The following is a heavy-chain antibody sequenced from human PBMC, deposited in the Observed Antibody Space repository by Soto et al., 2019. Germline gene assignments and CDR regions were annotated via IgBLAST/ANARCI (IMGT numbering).Heavy chain of an antibody. CDR1: GYTFTSYY. CDR2: IKPSGGST. D-gene: IGHD3-10*01. Sequence: QVQLVQSGAEVKKPGASVKVSCKASGYTFTSYYMHWVRQAPGQGLEWMGIIKPSGGSTSYAQKFQARFSMTRDTSTRTFYMELSSLTSEDTAVYYGARDLLYGSGSYYNAIPASYMDVWGKGTTVTVSS. V-gene: IGHV1-46*03. CDR3: ARDLLYGSGSYYNAIPASYMDV. J-gene: IGHJ6*03.